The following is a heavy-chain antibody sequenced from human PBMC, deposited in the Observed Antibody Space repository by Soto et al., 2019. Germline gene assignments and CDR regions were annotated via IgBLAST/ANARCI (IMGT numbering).Heavy chain of an antibody. CDR1: GFISSNYA. V-gene: IGHV3-23*01. CDR2: VGGNGLDT. Sequence: EVQLLESGGGLVQPGGSLRLSCAASGFISSNYAMNWVRQAPGKGLEWVSAVGGNGLDTYYADSVKGRFTISRDNSQHPLYLHMNSLRAEDTAVYCCAGRTGYPFDYWGQGTLVTVSS. CDR3: AGRTGYPFDY. D-gene: IGHD3-9*01. J-gene: IGHJ4*02.